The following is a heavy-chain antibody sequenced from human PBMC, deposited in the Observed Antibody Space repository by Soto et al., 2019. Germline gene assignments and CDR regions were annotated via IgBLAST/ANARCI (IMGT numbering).Heavy chain of an antibody. CDR3: AKFGEVTDAFDS. D-gene: IGHD3-10*01. CDR1: GFTFDDYA. Sequence: EVQLVESGGGLVQPGRSLRLSCAASGFTFDDYAMHWVRQAPGKGLEWVSGISWNSGSIGYADSVKGRFTISRDNAKNSLYLQMNSLRAEDTALYYCAKFGEVTDAFDSWGQGTMVTVSS. J-gene: IGHJ3*02. CDR2: ISWNSGSI. V-gene: IGHV3-9*01.